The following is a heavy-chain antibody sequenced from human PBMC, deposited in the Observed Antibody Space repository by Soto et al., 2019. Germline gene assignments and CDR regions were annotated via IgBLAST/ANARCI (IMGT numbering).Heavy chain of an antibody. CDR3: ATGSGGRPLFDYPMGV. J-gene: IGHJ6*02. CDR1: GGSFSTST. D-gene: IGHD3-9*01. Sequence: GASVNVSCKASGGSFSTSTLNWVRQAPGQGLEWVGGIIPKFGTPKYAQTLQGRLTITADESTRSVYMDLSSLTSEDRAVYYCATGSGGRPLFDYPMGVWGQGTTVTVSS. V-gene: IGHV1-69*13. CDR2: IIPKFGTP.